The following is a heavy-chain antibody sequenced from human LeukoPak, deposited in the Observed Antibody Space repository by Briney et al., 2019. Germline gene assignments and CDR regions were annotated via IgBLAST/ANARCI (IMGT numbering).Heavy chain of an antibody. D-gene: IGHD3-3*01. CDR3: ARDQYDTWSRRGNFDS. CDR1: GFTFGKYW. Sequence: PGGSLRLSCVASGFTFGKYWMSWVRQAPGKGLEWVANIKLDGSEKNYVDSVKGRFTISGDNTKNSLYLQMNSLGAEDTAVFYCARDQYDTWSRRGNFDSWGQGTLVIVSS. V-gene: IGHV3-7*03. CDR2: IKLDGSEK. J-gene: IGHJ4*02.